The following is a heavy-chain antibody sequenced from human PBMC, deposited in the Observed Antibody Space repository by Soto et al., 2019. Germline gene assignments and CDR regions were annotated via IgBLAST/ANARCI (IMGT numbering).Heavy chain of an antibody. Sequence: QVQLQESGPGLVKPSQTLSLTCTVSGGSISSGGYYWSWIRQHPGKGLEWIGYINYSGSTYYNPSLKSRVTISVDTSKNPFSLKLSSVTAADTAVYYCARELRFGEDYYGMDVWGQGTTVTVSS. CDR2: INYSGST. CDR1: GGSISSGGYY. V-gene: IGHV4-31*03. J-gene: IGHJ6*02. D-gene: IGHD3-10*01. CDR3: ARELRFGEDYYGMDV.